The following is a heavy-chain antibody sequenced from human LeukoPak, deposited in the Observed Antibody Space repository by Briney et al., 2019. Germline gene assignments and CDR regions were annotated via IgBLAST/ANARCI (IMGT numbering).Heavy chain of an antibody. Sequence: GALRLSCAASGFTFSSYAMHWVRQAPGKGLEWVAVISYDGSNKYYADSVKGRFTISRDNSKNTLYLQMNSLRAEDTAVYYCARVYGDYETVDSWGQGTLVTVSS. J-gene: IGHJ4*02. CDR3: ARVYGDYETVDS. CDR2: ISYDGSNK. CDR1: GFTFSSYA. D-gene: IGHD4-17*01. V-gene: IGHV3-30*04.